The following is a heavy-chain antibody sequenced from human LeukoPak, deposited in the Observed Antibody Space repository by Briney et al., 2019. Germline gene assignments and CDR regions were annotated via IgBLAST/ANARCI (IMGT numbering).Heavy chain of an antibody. CDR2: ISSSSYI. CDR1: GFTFSSYS. Sequence: GGSLRLSCAASGFTFSSYSMNWVRQAPGKGLEWVSSISSSSYIYYADSVKGRFTISRDNAKNSLYLQMNSLRAEDTAVYYCARGTESYYDSSGYYRSFDYWGQGTLVTVSS. J-gene: IGHJ4*02. D-gene: IGHD3-22*01. V-gene: IGHV3-21*01. CDR3: ARGTESYYDSSGYYRSFDY.